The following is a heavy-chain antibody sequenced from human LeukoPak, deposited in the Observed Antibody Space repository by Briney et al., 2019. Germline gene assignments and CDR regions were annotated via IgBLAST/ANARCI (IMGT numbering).Heavy chain of an antibody. CDR1: GGSISSYY. J-gene: IGHJ4*02. D-gene: IGHD3-3*01. CDR2: IYYSGST. V-gene: IGHV4-59*01. Sequence: PSETVSLTCTVSGGSISSYYWSWIRQPPGKGLEWIGYIYYSGSTNYNPSLKSRVTISVDTSKNQFSLKLSSVTAADTAVYYCARVYFWSGYYLDYWGQGTLVTVSS. CDR3: ARVYFWSGYYLDY.